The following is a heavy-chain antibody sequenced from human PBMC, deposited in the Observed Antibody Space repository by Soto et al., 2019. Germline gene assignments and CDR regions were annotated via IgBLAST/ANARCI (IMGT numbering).Heavy chain of an antibody. Sequence: GASVKVFCKSSGYTFTSYAMYCVRQAPGQRLEWMGWINAGNGNTKYSQKFQGRVTITRDTSATTAYMELSSLRSEDTAVYYCARDMGFGLSDYWGQGTLVTVSS. CDR3: ARDMGFGLSDY. CDR1: GYTFTSYA. CDR2: INAGNGNT. J-gene: IGHJ4*02. D-gene: IGHD3-10*01. V-gene: IGHV1-3*01.